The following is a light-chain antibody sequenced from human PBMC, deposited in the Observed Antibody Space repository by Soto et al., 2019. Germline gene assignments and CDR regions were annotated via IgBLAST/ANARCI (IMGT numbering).Light chain of an antibody. CDR2: AAS. V-gene: IGKV1-39*01. Sequence: DMQMTQSPSSLSASVGDRVTISCRASQNINNYVNWYQQKPGKAPKLLIHAASSLQSGVPSRFSGSGSGTDFTLTISSLQPEDFATYYCQQSYSTPQTFGQGTKVDIK. CDR3: QQSYSTPQT. CDR1: QNINNY. J-gene: IGKJ1*01.